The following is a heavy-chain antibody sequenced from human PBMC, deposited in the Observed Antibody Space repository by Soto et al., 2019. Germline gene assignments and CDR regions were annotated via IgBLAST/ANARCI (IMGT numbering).Heavy chain of an antibody. D-gene: IGHD3-10*01. J-gene: IGHJ1*01. Sequence: GASVKVSCKASGYTFTSYAMHWVRQAPGQRLEWMGWINAGNGNTKYSQKFQGRVTITRDTSASTAYMELSSLRSEDTAVYYCARAQLHLLLWFGDFQHWGQGTLVTVS. V-gene: IGHV1-3*01. CDR2: INAGNGNT. CDR3: ARAQLHLLLWFGDFQH. CDR1: GYTFTSYA.